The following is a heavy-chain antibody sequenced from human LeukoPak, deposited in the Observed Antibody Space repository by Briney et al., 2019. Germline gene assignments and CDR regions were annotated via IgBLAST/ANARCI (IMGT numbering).Heavy chain of an antibody. CDR2: IYYSGST. Sequence: SETLSLTCTVSGGSISSSSYYWGWIRQPPGKGLEWIGSIYYSGSTYYNPSLKSRVTISVDTSKNQFSLKLSSVTAADTAVYYCARHPRITIFGVAPFDPWGQGTLVTVSS. V-gene: IGHV4-39*01. CDR1: GGSISSSSYY. CDR3: ARHPRITIFGVAPFDP. J-gene: IGHJ5*02. D-gene: IGHD3-3*01.